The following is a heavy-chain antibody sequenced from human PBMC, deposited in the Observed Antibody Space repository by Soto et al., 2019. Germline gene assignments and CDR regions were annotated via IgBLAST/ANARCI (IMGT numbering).Heavy chain of an antibody. CDR3: AKDRVTGMGSRNFDY. J-gene: IGHJ4*02. CDR2: ISGSGGST. D-gene: IGHD1-20*01. Sequence: GGSLRLSCVASGFTFSSYAMSWVRQAPGKGLEWVSAISGSGGSTYYADSVKGRFTISRDNSKNTLYLQMNSLRAEDTAVYYCAKDRVTGMGSRNFDYWGQGTLVTVSS. V-gene: IGHV3-23*01. CDR1: GFTFSSYA.